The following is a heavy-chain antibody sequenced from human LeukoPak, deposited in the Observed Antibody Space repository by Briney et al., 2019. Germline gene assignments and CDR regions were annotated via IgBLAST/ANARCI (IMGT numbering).Heavy chain of an antibody. CDR3: AELGITMIGGV. CDR1: GFTFSSYG. Sequence: QSGGSLRLSCAASGFTFSSYGMSWVRQAPGKGLEWVSAISGSGGSTYYADSVKGRFTISRDNAKNSLYLQMNSLRAEDTAVYYCAELGITMIGGVWGKGTTVTISS. J-gene: IGHJ6*04. V-gene: IGHV3-23*01. CDR2: ISGSGGST. D-gene: IGHD3-10*02.